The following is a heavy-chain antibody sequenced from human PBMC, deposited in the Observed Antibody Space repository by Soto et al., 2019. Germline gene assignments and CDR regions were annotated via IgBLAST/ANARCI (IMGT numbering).Heavy chain of an antibody. CDR3: ARDTNKGDY. CDR1: GFRFSDYN. Sequence: EVQLVESGGGLVQPGGSLRLSCAASGFRFSDYNMNWVRQAPGKGLEWVSDISSSSSTIYYADSVKGRFTISRDNAKNSLYLQMDSLRDEDTAVYYCARDTNKGDYWGQGTLVTVSS. V-gene: IGHV3-48*02. CDR2: ISSSSSTI. J-gene: IGHJ4*02. D-gene: IGHD2-2*01.